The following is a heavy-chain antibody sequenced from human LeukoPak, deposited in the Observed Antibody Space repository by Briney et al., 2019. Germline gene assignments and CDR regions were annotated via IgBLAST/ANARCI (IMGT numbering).Heavy chain of an antibody. CDR3: AKDHFYGDGSLDY. D-gene: IGHD4-17*01. Sequence: GGSLRLSCAASGFTFSSYSMNWVRQAPGKGLEWVSAISGSGGSTYYADSVKGRFTISRDNSKNTLYLQMNSLRAEDTAVYYCAKDHFYGDGSLDYWGQGTLVTVSS. J-gene: IGHJ4*02. V-gene: IGHV3-23*01. CDR2: ISGSGGST. CDR1: GFTFSSYS.